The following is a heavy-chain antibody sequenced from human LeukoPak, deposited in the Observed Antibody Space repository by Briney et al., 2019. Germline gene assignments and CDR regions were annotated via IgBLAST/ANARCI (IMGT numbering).Heavy chain of an antibody. J-gene: IGHJ4*02. CDR1: GFTFSSYA. CDR2: ISASGGST. V-gene: IGHV3-23*01. Sequence: AGGSLRLSCAASGFTFSSYAMSWVRQAPGKGLEWVSAISASGGSTYYADSVKGRFTISRDNSKNTLYLQMNSPRAEDTAIYYCAPNWNLDYWGQGSLVTVSS. CDR3: APNWNLDY. D-gene: IGHD1-1*01.